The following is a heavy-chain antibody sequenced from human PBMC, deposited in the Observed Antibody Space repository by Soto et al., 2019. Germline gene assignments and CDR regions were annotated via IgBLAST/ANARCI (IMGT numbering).Heavy chain of an antibody. J-gene: IGHJ4*02. CDR3: ERGRDIYVVVVPAQEVKFDY. Sequence: ASVKVSCKASGYTFTSYDINWVRQATGQGLEWMGWMKTNSGNTGYAQKFQGRVTMTRNTYISTAYMELSSLRSEDTAVYYCERGRDIYVVVVPAQEVKFDYWGQGTLVTVSS. CDR2: MKTNSGNT. V-gene: IGHV1-8*01. CDR1: GYTFTSYD. D-gene: IGHD2-2*01.